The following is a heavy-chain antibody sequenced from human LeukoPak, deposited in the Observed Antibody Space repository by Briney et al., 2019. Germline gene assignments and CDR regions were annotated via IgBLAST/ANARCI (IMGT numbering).Heavy chain of an antibody. CDR1: GGSFSGYY. V-gene: IGHV4-34*01. CDR2: INHSGST. CDR3: ARIVLGRGRSYYYYGMDV. J-gene: IGHJ6*02. D-gene: IGHD2-21*01. Sequence: PSETLSLTCAVYGGSFSGYYWSWIRQPPGKGLEWIGEINHSGSTNYNPSLKSRVTISVDTSKNQFSLKLSSVTAADTAVYYCARIVLGRGRSYYYYGMDVWGQGTTVTVSS.